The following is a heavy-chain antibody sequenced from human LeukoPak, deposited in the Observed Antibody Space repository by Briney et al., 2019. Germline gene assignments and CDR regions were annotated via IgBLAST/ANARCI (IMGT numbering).Heavy chain of an antibody. CDR2: IYSGGST. CDR3: AKDLDIVVVPAAMSYFDY. J-gene: IGHJ4*02. CDR1: GFTVSSNY. D-gene: IGHD2-2*01. Sequence: PGGSLRLSCAASGFTVSSNYMSWVRQAPGKGLEWVSVIYSGGSTYYADSVKGRFTISRDNSKNTLYLQMNSLRAEDTAVYYCAKDLDIVVVPAAMSYFDYWGQGTLVTVSS. V-gene: IGHV3-53*05.